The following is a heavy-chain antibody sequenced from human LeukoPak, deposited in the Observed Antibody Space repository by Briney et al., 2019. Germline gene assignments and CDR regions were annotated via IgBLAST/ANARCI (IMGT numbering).Heavy chain of an antibody. D-gene: IGHD3-10*01. V-gene: IGHV3-13*05. CDR2: IGNAGYP. J-gene: IGHJ6*04. CDR3: ARGDSRGSITMVRGVIINSVGMDV. Sequence: GGPVRLSCAASGFTYHRYDLHWVRQARGKGREGVSDIGNAGYPYYPGSVKGRFTISRENAKNSLYLQMNSLRAGDTAVYYCARGDSRGSITMVRGVIINSVGMDVWGKGTTVTVSS. CDR1: GFTYHRYD.